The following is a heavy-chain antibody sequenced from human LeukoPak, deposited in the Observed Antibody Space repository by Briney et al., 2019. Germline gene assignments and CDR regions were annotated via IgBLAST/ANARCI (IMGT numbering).Heavy chain of an antibody. J-gene: IGHJ4*02. CDR2: ISSSSSYI. CDR3: ARDGQYSSSSRRSRYFDY. V-gene: IGHV3-21*01. Sequence: GGSLRLSCAASGFTFSSYSMNWVRQAPGKGLEWVSSISSSSSYIYYADSVKGRFTISRDNAKNPLYLQMNSLRAEDTAVYYCARDGQYSSSSRRSRYFDYWGQGTLVTVSS. D-gene: IGHD6-6*01. CDR1: GFTFSSYS.